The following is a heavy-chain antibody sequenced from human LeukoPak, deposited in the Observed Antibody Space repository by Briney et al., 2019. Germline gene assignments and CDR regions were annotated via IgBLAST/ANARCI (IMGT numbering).Heavy chain of an antibody. CDR1: GYIFSNYD. CDR3: ARAVRYQLLPDF. J-gene: IGHJ4*02. V-gene: IGHV1-8*01. D-gene: IGHD2-2*01. Sequence: EASVKVSCRASGYIFSNYDISWVRQATGPGLEWMGWMNPNSGNTGYALQFQGRVTFSTDASVTTAYMEMSRVRSDDTAVYYCARAVRYQLLPDFWGQGTLVTVSS. CDR2: MNPNSGNT.